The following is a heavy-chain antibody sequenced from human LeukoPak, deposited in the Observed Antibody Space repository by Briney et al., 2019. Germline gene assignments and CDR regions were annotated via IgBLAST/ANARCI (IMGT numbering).Heavy chain of an antibody. CDR3: ARVSEKGYYYDSSGNPTRAFDI. D-gene: IGHD3-22*01. CDR1: GYTFTGYY. Sequence: ASVKVSCKASGYTFTGYYMHWVRQAPGQGLEWMGRINPNSGGTNYAQKFQGRVTMTRDTSISTAYMELSRLRSDDTAVYYCARVSEKGYYYDSSGNPTRAFDIWGQGTMVTVSS. V-gene: IGHV1-2*06. J-gene: IGHJ3*02. CDR2: INPNSGGT.